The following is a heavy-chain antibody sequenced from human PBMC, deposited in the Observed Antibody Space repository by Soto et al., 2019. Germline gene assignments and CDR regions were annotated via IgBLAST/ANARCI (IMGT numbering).Heavy chain of an antibody. D-gene: IGHD6-19*01. Sequence: SETLSLTCSVSAGSLSNYYWTWIRQSPGKGLEWIGEIYHTGSTKYNPSLKSRVAISVDMSKNQFSLTLNSVTPADTAVYYCARGGRGSGLYFLYYFDLWGQGTLVT. CDR2: IYHTGST. V-gene: IGHV4-59*01. CDR1: AGSLSNYY. CDR3: ARGGRGSGLYFLYYFDL. J-gene: IGHJ4*02.